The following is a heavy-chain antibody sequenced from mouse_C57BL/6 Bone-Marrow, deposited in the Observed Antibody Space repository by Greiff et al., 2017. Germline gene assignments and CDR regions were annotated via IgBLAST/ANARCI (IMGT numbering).Heavy chain of an antibody. CDR2: IYPGSGST. CDR3: ARRGNGWYCDV. J-gene: IGHJ1*03. Sequence: QVQLKQPGAELVKPGASVKMSCKASGYTFTSYWITWVKQRPGQGLEWIGDIYPGSGSTNYNEKFKSKATLAVDASTGTAYMQLSRLESEDAAVYCSARRGNGWYCDVWGTGTTVTVSS. V-gene: IGHV1-55*01. CDR1: GYTFTSYW. D-gene: IGHD2-1*01.